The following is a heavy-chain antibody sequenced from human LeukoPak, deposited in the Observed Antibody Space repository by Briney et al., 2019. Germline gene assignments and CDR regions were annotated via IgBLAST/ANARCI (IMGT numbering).Heavy chain of an antibody. J-gene: IGHJ3*02. CDR1: GYTFTSYD. CDR2: MNPNSGNT. V-gene: IGHV1-8*03. Sequence: ASVKVSCKASGYTFTSYDINWVRQATGQGLEWMGWMNPNSGNTGYAQKFQGRVTITRNTSISTAYMELSSLRSEDTAVYYCARGPVFSEPAFDIGGQGKMVTVS. CDR3: ARGPVFSEPAFDI. D-gene: IGHD1-26*01.